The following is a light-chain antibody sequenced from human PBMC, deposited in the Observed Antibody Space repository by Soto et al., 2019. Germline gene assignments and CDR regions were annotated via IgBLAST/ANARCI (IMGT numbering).Light chain of an antibody. CDR1: SGHSNHI. Sequence: QSVLTQPSSASASLGSSVTLSCTRTSGHSNHIIAGHQQQPGKAQRSLLKLENTGSYQKGSGVPDRFSGSSSGADRYLTSSNLQVEDDSDYYCETWDSNTWVFGGGTKLTVL. V-gene: IGLV4-60*02. CDR2: LENTGSY. CDR3: ETWDSNTWV. J-gene: IGLJ2*01.